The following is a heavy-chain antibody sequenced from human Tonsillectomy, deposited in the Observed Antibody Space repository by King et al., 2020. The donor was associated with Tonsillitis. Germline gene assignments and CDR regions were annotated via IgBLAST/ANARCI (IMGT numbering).Heavy chain of an antibody. J-gene: IGHJ4*02. CDR3: VKDQFTIVGVVNHFDN. CDR2: ISSNGFSR. CDR1: GFTFRSYA. Sequence: VQLVESGGGLVQPGGSLRLSCSVSGFTFRSYAMHWVRQAPGKGLEDISAISSNGFSRYYADSVKGRFTISRDNSKNTLHLQMSSLRGDDTAVYYCVKDQFTIVGVVNHFDNWGQGTLVTVSS. D-gene: IGHD3-3*01. V-gene: IGHV3-64D*06.